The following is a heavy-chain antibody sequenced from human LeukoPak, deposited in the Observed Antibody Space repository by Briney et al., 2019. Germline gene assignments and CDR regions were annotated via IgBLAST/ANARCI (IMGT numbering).Heavy chain of an antibody. CDR2: IYYSGST. D-gene: IGHD1-26*01. CDR1: GVSISSSYYY. V-gene: IGHV4-39*01. J-gene: IGHJ4*02. Sequence: LETLSLTCIVSGVSISSSYYYWGWIRQPPGKGLEWIGSIYYSGSTYYNSSLKSRVTISIDTSKNQVSLNLTSMTAADTAVYYCAKSGGYGLIDYWGQGTLVTVSS. CDR3: AKSGGYGLIDY.